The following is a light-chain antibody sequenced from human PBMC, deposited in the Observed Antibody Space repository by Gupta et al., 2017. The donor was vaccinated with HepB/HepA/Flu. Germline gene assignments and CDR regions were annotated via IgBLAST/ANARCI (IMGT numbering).Light chain of an antibody. V-gene: IGLV2-14*03. Sequence: ALTPPASVSGSPGPSITISCTVTSSVVGGYNDVSCYQQLPGKAPKLMIYDVSNRHTGVSNSFSGSKSGNTAAVTIXGXQAEEEXDYYCSSETSSSTRVVFGGGTKLTVL. CDR2: DVS. J-gene: IGLJ2*01. CDR1: SSVVGGYND. CDR3: SSETSSSTRVV.